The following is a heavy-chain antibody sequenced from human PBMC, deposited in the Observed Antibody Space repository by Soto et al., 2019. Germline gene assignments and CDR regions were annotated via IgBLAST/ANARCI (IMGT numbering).Heavy chain of an antibody. Sequence: SETLSLTCIVSGGSISHYYWSWIRQSPGKGLGWIGYAYYSGSTDYNPSLKSRVTMSVDASKNQVSLKLNSVTTADTAVYYCARDRSTYGGGGTGEVKENWFDPWGPGTLVTVSS. CDR1: GGSISHYY. V-gene: IGHV4-59*01. CDR3: ARDRSTYGGGGTGEVKENWFDP. D-gene: IGHD2-8*01. CDR2: AYYSGST. J-gene: IGHJ5*02.